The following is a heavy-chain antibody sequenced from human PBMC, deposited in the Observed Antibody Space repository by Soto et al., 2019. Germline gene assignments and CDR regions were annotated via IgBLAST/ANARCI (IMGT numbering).Heavy chain of an antibody. CDR1: GYSFTSYW. D-gene: IGHD4-17*01. CDR3: ALKNLAGDYSSTFDP. V-gene: IGHV5-51*03. J-gene: IGHJ5*02. Sequence: EVQLVQSGAEVKKPGESLKISCKGSGYSFTSYWIGWVRQIPGKGLEWMGIIYPGDSDTRYSPSFQGQVTISADKSISTAYLQWSSLKASDTAMYYCALKNLAGDYSSTFDPWGQGSLVTVSS. CDR2: IYPGDSDT.